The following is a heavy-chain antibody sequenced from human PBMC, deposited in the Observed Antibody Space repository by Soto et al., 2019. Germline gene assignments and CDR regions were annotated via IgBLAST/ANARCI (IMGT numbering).Heavy chain of an antibody. J-gene: IGHJ3*01. V-gene: IGHV4-59*01. CDR3: ARVWGGAFDF. D-gene: IGHD3-10*01. CDR1: GGSISSYY. Sequence: SETLSLTCTVSGGSISSYYWSWIRQPPGKGLEWIGYIYYSGSTNYNPSLKSRVTISVDTSKNQFSLNLSSVTAADAAVYYCARVWGGAFDFWGQGTMVTVSS. CDR2: IYYSGST.